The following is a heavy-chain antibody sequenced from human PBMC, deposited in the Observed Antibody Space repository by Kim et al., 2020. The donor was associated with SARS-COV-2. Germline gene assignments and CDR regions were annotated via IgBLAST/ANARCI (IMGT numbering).Heavy chain of an antibody. V-gene: IGHV4-61*01. D-gene: IGHD3-9*01. CDR2: IYYSAST. CDR3: ARDQGTLVRDFDGFGAFDI. Sequence: SETLSPTCTVSGGSVSSGSSYWSWIRQPPGKGLEWIGYIYYSASTNYNPSLKSRFTISVDTSKNQFSLKLSSVTAADTAVYYCARDQGTLVRDFDGFGAFDIWGERTMVTVSS. CDR1: GGSVSSGSSY. J-gene: IGHJ3*02.